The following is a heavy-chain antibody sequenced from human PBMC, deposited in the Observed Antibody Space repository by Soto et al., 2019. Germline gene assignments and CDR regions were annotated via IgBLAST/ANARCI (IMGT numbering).Heavy chain of an antibody. Sequence: EVQLLESGGGLVQPGGSLTLSCAASGFTFSSYAMNWVRQAPGKGLEWVSGISGGGGVSTYYADSVKGRFTISRDNSMNTLYLQINRLRAEDTAVYYCAKDEISMVRGVNNWFDPWGQGTLVTVSS. J-gene: IGHJ5*02. D-gene: IGHD3-10*01. CDR2: ISGGGGVST. V-gene: IGHV3-23*01. CDR3: AKDEISMVRGVNNWFDP. CDR1: GFTFSSYA.